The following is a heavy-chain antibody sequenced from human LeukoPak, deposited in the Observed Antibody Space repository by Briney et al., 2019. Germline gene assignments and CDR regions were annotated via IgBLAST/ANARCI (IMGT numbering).Heavy chain of an antibody. CDR1: GGSISSYY. V-gene: IGHV4-59*01. Sequence: PSETLSLTCTVSGGSISSYYWSWIRQPPGKGLEWIGYIYYSGSTNYNPSLKSRVTISVDTSKNQFSLKLSSVTAADTAVYYCARHPKGYFSRFDPWGQGTLVTVSS. CDR2: IYYSGST. J-gene: IGHJ5*02. CDR3: ARHPKGYFSRFDP. D-gene: IGHD2-15*01.